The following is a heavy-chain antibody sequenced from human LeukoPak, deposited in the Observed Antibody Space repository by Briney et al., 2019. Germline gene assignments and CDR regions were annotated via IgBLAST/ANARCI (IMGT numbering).Heavy chain of an antibody. Sequence: GGSLRLSRAASGFTFSSYEMHWVRQAPGKGLEGVSYIYNSGRTIYYADSLRGGSTISRDNANKSLYLQMNRLRAENTPVCVFARDYGGSSLFDYGGQGTVATFSS. J-gene: IGHJ4*02. CDR2: IYNSGRTI. D-gene: IGHD4-23*01. V-gene: IGHV3-48*03. CDR1: GFTFSSYE. CDR3: ARDYGGSSLFDY.